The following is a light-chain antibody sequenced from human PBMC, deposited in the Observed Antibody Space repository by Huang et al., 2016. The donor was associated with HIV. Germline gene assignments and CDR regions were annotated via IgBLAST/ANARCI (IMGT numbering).Light chain of an antibody. CDR2: DGS. Sequence: ELVMTQSPATLSVSPGDRATLACRASQNVRSNLGWYQQKPGQGPRLLIYDGSNRAGGVPAGSSGAGSGTTFTRSISGLESEDFGVYYCQQRRSWPLTFGGGTKVEV. CDR3: QQRRSWPLT. V-gene: IGKV3-11*01. J-gene: IGKJ4*01. CDR1: QNVRSN.